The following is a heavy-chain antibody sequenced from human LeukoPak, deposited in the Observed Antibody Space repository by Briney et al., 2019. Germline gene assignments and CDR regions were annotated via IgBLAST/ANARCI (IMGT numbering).Heavy chain of an antibody. J-gene: IGHJ4*02. D-gene: IGHD6-13*01. CDR3: ARVGSSWRYFDY. CDR1: GGSISSYY. Sequence: PSETLSLTCTVSGGSISSYYWSWIRQPPGKELEWIGYIYYSGSTNYNPSLKSRVTISVDTSKNQFSLKLSSVTVADTAVYYCARVGSSWRYFDYWGQGTLVTVSS. CDR2: IYYSGST. V-gene: IGHV4-59*01.